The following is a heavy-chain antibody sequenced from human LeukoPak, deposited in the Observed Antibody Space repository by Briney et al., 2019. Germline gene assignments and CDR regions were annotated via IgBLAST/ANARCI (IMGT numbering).Heavy chain of an antibody. D-gene: IGHD4-17*01. CDR2: INPNSGGT. V-gene: IGHV1-2*02. Sequence: ASVKVSCKASGYTFTGYYMHWVRQAPGQGLEWMGWINPNSGGTNYAQKFQGRVTMTRDTSISTAYMELSRLRFDDTAVYYCASSITVTITYFDYWGQGTPVTVSS. CDR1: GYTFTGYY. CDR3: ASSITVTITYFDY. J-gene: IGHJ4*02.